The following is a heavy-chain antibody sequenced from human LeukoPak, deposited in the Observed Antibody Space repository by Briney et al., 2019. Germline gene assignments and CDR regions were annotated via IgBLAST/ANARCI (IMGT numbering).Heavy chain of an antibody. CDR3: ARSTVPYDFWSGPRDNYYGMDV. CDR2: ISSSGSTI. Sequence: GGSLRLSCAASGFTFSDYYMGWIRQAPGKGLEWVSYISSSGSTIYYADSVKGRFTISRDNAKNSLYLQMNSLRAEDTAVYYCARSTVPYDFWSGPRDNYYGMDVWGQGTTVTVSS. V-gene: IGHV3-11*01. J-gene: IGHJ6*02. CDR1: GFTFSDYY. D-gene: IGHD3-3*01.